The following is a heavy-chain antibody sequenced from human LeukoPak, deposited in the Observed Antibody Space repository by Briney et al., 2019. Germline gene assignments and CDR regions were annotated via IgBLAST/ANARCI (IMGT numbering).Heavy chain of an antibody. CDR1: GSTFSSYS. V-gene: IGHV3-21*01. D-gene: IGHD6-13*01. CDR3: ARYTPGIAAAGKAGFDY. Sequence: GGSLRLSCAASGSTFSSYSMNWVRQAPGKGLEWVSSISSSSSYIYYADSVKGRFTISRDNAKNSLYLQMNSLRAEDTAVYYCARYTPGIAAAGKAGFDYWGQGTLVTVSS. CDR2: ISSSSSYI. J-gene: IGHJ4*02.